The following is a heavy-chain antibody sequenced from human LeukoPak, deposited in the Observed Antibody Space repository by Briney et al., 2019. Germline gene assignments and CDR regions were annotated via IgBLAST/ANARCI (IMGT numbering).Heavy chain of an antibody. CDR1: GGSISSSGFY. Sequence: SETLSLTCTVSGGSISSSGFYWGWVPQPPGKGLEFIRSIHYSVNTYYNPSLKSRVTISVDTYKNQLSLRLSSVTAADTAVYYCARQALWFFGHWGQGTLVTVSS. CDR2: IHYSVNT. D-gene: IGHD2-21*01. CDR3: ARQALWFFGH. V-gene: IGHV4-39*01. J-gene: IGHJ4*02.